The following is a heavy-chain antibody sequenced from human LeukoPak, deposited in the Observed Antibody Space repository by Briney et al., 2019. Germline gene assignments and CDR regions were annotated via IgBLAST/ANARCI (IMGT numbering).Heavy chain of an antibody. D-gene: IGHD3-10*01. Sequence: PSETLSLTCAVYGGSFSGYYWSWIRQPPGKGLEWIGEINHSGSTNYNPSLKSRVTISVDTSKNQFSLKLSSVTAADTAVYYCAAVTMVRGAPAYWGQGTLVTVSP. CDR2: INHSGST. V-gene: IGHV4-34*01. J-gene: IGHJ4*02. CDR1: GGSFSGYY. CDR3: AAVTMVRGAPAY.